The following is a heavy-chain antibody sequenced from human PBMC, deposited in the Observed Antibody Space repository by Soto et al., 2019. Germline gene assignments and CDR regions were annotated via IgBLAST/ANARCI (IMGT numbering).Heavy chain of an antibody. V-gene: IGHV3-33*03. J-gene: IGHJ4*02. CDR2: IWYDGSNK. CDR1: GFTFSSYS. CDR3: AKNQPSWATRAAFDY. Sequence: GGSLRLSCAASGFTFSSYSMHWVRQAPGKGLEWVAVIWYDGSNKYYADSGKGRFTISRDKSKNTLRLQMNSLRTEDTAVYYCAKNQPSWATRAAFDYWGQGTLVTVSS. D-gene: IGHD2-2*01.